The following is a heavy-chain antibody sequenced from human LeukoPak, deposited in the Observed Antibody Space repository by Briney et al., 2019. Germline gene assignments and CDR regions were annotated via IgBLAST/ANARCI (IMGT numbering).Heavy chain of an antibody. V-gene: IGHV3-11*01. Sequence: GGSLRLSCAASGFTFSDYYMSWIRQAPGKGLEWVSYISTSGSTIYYADSVKGRFTISRDNAKNSLYLQMNSLRAEDTAVYYCAKEEGVYYDSSGTFDYWGQGTLVTVSS. J-gene: IGHJ4*02. CDR1: GFTFSDYY. D-gene: IGHD3-22*01. CDR2: ISTSGSTI. CDR3: AKEEGVYYDSSGTFDY.